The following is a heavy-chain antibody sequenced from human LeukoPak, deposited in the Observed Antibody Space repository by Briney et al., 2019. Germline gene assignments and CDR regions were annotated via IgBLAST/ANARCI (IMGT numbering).Heavy chain of an antibody. CDR1: GFTFSSYW. CDR3: ATNRIMIFGVVTDY. V-gene: IGHV3-74*01. D-gene: IGHD3-3*01. Sequence: GGSLRLSCAASGFTFSSYWMHWVRQAPGKGLVWVSRINSDGSSTSYADSVKGRFTISRDNAKNTLYLQMNSLRAEDTAVYYCATNRIMIFGVVTDYWGQGTLVTVSS. CDR2: INSDGSST. J-gene: IGHJ4*02.